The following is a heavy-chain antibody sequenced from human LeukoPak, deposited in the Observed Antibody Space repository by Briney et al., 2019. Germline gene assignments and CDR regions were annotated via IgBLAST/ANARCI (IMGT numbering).Heavy chain of an antibody. V-gene: IGHV3-30*02. CDR2: IRYDGSNK. CDR1: GFTFSSYG. J-gene: IGHJ5*02. D-gene: IGHD1-1*01. CDR3: ARDLEGGWFDP. Sequence: GGSLRLSCAASGFTFSSYGMHWVRQAPGRGLEWVAFIRYDGSNKYYADSVKGRFTISRDNSKNTLYLQMNSLRAEDTAVYYCARDLEGGWFDPWGQGTLVTVSS.